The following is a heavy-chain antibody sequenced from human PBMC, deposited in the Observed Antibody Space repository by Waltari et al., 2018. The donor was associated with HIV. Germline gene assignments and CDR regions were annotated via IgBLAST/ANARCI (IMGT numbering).Heavy chain of an antibody. Sequence: GRAIQPGGSLWLSCTGSGFTFTTYAIHWVRQAPGAGLAGLASISPDRTQTVYGESVKGRFIISRDNSKNPVYLQVHGLRSEDTALYYCARVFARLRMETSYLDLWGRGSPVSV. V-gene: IGHV3-30*01. CDR2: ISPDRTQT. CDR1: GFTFTTYA. D-gene: IGHD2-21*01. CDR3: ARVFARLRMETSYLDL. J-gene: IGHJ2*01.